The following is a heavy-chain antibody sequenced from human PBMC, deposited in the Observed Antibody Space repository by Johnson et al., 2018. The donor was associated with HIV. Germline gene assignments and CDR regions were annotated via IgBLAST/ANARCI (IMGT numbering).Heavy chain of an antibody. D-gene: IGHD6-6*01. Sequence: VQLVETGGGLIQPGGSLRVSCAASGFTVSSNYMSWVRQAPGKGLEWVSGFYSGGSTYYADSVKGRFIISRDNSNNTLYLQMNSLRVEDTAVYYCASGAYSSSLTFDIWGQGTMVTVSS. V-gene: IGHV3-53*02. CDR1: GFTVSSNY. CDR2: FYSGGST. CDR3: ASGAYSSSLTFDI. J-gene: IGHJ3*02.